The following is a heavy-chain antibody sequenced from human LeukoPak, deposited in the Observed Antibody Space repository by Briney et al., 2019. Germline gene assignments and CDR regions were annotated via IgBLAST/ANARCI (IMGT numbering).Heavy chain of an antibody. CDR3: ARGRRLDYGSGSYYKLSVTLDY. Sequence: GGSLRLSCAASGFTFSSYSMNWVRQAPGKGLEWVSSISSSSSYIYYADSVKGRFTISRDNAKNSLYLQMNSLRAEDTAVYYCARGRRLDYGSGSYYKLSVTLDYWGQGTLVTVSS. J-gene: IGHJ4*02. D-gene: IGHD3-10*01. CDR1: GFTFSSYS. CDR2: ISSSSSYI. V-gene: IGHV3-21*01.